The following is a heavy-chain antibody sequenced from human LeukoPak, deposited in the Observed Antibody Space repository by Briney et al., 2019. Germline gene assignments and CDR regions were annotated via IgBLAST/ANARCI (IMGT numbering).Heavy chain of an antibody. Sequence: PSETLSLTCAVYGGSFSGYYWSWIRQPPGKGLEWIGEINHSGSTNYNPPLKSRVTISVDTSKNQFSLKLSSVTAADTAVYYCASASGGDWGQGTLVTVSS. V-gene: IGHV4-34*01. CDR3: ASASGGD. CDR1: GGSFSGYY. J-gene: IGHJ4*02. CDR2: INHSGST. D-gene: IGHD3-16*01.